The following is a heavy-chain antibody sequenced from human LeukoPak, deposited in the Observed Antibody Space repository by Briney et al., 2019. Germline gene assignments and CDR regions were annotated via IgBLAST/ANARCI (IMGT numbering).Heavy chain of an antibody. CDR3: ARYYAARSRSFDF. CDR2: IGSGGDT. CDR1: GFTLSSYA. Sequence: PGGSLRLSCAASGFTLSSYAMTWVRQAPGKGLEWVSVIGSGGDTYYADSVKGRFTISRDNSKNTLYLQMNSLRAEDTAVYYCARYYAARSRSFDFWGQGTLVTVSS. D-gene: IGHD3-10*01. V-gene: IGHV3-23*01. J-gene: IGHJ4*02.